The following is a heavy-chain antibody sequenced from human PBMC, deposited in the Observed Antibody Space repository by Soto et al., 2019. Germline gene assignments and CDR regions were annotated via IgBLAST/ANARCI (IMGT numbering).Heavy chain of an antibody. D-gene: IGHD3-10*01. J-gene: IGHJ6*02. CDR2: IDPSDSYT. V-gene: IGHV5-10-1*01. Sequence: GESLKISCKGSGYSFTSYWISRVRQMPGKGLGWMGRIDPSDSYTNYSPSFQGHVTISADKSISTAYLQWSSLKASDTAMYYCASMRCVSYGMDVWGQGTTVTVSS. CDR1: GYSFTSYW. CDR3: ASMRCVSYGMDV.